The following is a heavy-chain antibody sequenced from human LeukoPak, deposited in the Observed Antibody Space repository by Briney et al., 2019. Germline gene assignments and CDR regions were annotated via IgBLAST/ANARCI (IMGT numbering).Heavy chain of an antibody. J-gene: IGHJ1*01. Sequence: GGSLRLSCAASGFTFSSYSMNWVRQAPGKGLEWVSYISSSSSTIYYAVSVKGRFTISRDNAKNSLYLQMNSLRDEDTAVYYCARGGQRKRGYYDSSGALEHWGQGTLVTVSS. CDR3: ARGGQRKRGYYDSSGALEH. D-gene: IGHD3-22*01. V-gene: IGHV3-48*02. CDR2: ISSSSSTI. CDR1: GFTFSSYS.